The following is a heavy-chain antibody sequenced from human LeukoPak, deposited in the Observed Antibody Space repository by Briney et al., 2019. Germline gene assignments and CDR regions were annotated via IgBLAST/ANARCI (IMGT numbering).Heavy chain of an antibody. CDR3: ARYSSGWYAPVDY. CDR2: IYHSGST. D-gene: IGHD6-19*01. CDR1: GYSISSGYY. V-gene: IGHV4-38-2*02. Sequence: SETLSLTCTVSGYSISSGYYWGWIRQPPGKGLEWIGSIYHSGSTYYNPSLKSRVTISVDTSKNQFSLKLSSVTAADTAVYYCARYSSGWYAPVDYWGQGTLVTVSS. J-gene: IGHJ4*02.